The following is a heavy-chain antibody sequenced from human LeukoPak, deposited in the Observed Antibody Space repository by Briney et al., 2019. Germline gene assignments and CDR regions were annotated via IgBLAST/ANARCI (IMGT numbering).Heavy chain of an antibody. CDR1: GFTFSNYE. CDR2: ISNSGSVI. Sequence: GGSLRLSCAGSGFTFSNYEMNWVRQAPGKGLEWVSFISNSGSVIFYADSVKGRFTISRDNAKSSLYLEMNSLRAEDTAVYYCAKCARVDWLPIDYWGQGTLVTVSS. V-gene: IGHV3-48*03. CDR3: AKCARVDWLPIDY. J-gene: IGHJ4*02. D-gene: IGHD3-9*01.